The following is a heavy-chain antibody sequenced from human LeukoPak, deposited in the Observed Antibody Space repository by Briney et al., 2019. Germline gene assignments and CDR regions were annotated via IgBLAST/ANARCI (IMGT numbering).Heavy chain of an antibody. D-gene: IGHD3-16*01. CDR2: IYYSGST. CDR3: AVGGYDYVWGSYGHYFDY. V-gene: IGHV4-59*12. J-gene: IGHJ4*02. CDR1: GGSISSYY. Sequence: SETLSLTCTVSGGSISSYYWSWIRQPPGKGLEWIGYIYYSGSTNYNPSLKSRVTISVDKSKNQFSLKLSSVTAADTAVYYCAVGGYDYVWGSYGHYFDYWGQGTLVTVSS.